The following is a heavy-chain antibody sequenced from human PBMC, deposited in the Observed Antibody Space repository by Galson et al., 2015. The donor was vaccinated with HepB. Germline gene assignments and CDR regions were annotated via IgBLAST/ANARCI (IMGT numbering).Heavy chain of an antibody. CDR2: IQHSGNT. CDR3: AREWGGVGVFDS. Sequence: TLSLTCAVSGGSISSGGYSWSWIRQPPGKGLEWIGYIQHSGNTYYNPSLKSPVTRSVDRSKNQFSLELTSVTAADTAVYYCAREWGGVGVFDSWGQGTLVTVSS. V-gene: IGHV4-30-2*01. CDR1: GGSISSGGYS. D-gene: IGHD1-26*01. J-gene: IGHJ4*02.